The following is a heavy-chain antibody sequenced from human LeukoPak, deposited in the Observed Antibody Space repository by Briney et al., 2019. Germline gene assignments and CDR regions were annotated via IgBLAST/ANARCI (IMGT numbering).Heavy chain of an antibody. V-gene: IGHV1-2*02. Sequence: ASVKVSCKASGYTFTGYYMHWVRQAPGQGLEWMGWINPNSGGTNYAQKFQGRVTMTRDTSISTAYMELSRLRSDDTAVYYCARESGYCTNGVCYSWFDPWGQGTLVTVSS. CDR2: INPNSGGT. CDR3: ARESGYCTNGVCYSWFDP. CDR1: GYTFTGYY. D-gene: IGHD2-8*01. J-gene: IGHJ5*02.